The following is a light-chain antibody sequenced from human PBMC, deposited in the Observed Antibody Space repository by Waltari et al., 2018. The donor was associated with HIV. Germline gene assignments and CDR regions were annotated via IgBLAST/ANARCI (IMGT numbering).Light chain of an antibody. V-gene: IGLV1-51*01. Sequence: QSVLTQSPSVSAAPGQRVTISCSGSSPNIGNNDVSWYQQLPGRAPKVLIYDNDKRPSGIPERFSGSKSGTAANLDITGLQTGDEADYYCATWHTSLRAHVVFGGGTKVTVL. J-gene: IGLJ2*01. CDR3: ATWHTSLRAHVV. CDR1: SPNIGNND. CDR2: DND.